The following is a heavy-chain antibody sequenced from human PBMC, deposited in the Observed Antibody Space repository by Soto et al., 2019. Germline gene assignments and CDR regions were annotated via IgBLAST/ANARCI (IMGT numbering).Heavy chain of an antibody. V-gene: IGHV4-39*01. D-gene: IGHD3-10*01. Sequence: SQTLSLTCFLSAASIRSISYSWGGIRQPPGKGVEWIGSMSYGGGSYYNPSLKSRVTISADTSMNQITLKMSSVTAAETAVYYCARHRRESVRGALYHYYCMDVWRQGTPVTVSS. CDR3: ARHRRESVRGALYHYYCMDV. CDR1: AASIRSISYS. CDR2: MSYGGGS. J-gene: IGHJ6*02.